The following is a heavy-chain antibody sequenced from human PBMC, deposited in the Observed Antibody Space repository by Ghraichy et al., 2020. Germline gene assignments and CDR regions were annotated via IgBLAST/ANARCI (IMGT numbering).Heavy chain of an antibody. Sequence: SETLSLTCTVSGGSISSYYWSWIRQPPGKGLEWIGYIYYSGSTNYNPSLKSRVTISVDTSKNQFSLKLSSVTAADTAVYYCARGYCSSTSCQYRNGLDYWGQGTLVTVSS. J-gene: IGHJ4*02. V-gene: IGHV4-59*01. CDR3: ARGYCSSTSCQYRNGLDY. D-gene: IGHD2-2*01. CDR2: IYYSGST. CDR1: GGSISSYY.